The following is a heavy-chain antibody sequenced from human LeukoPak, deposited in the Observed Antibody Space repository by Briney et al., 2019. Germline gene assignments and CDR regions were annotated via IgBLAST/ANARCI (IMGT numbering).Heavy chain of an antibody. J-gene: IGHJ4*02. CDR1: GFTFDDYA. V-gene: IGHV3-9*01. D-gene: IGHD5-12*01. Sequence: GGSLRLSCAASGFTFDDYAMHWVRQAPGKGLEWVSGISWNSGSIGYADSVKGRFTISRDNAKNSLYLQMNSLRAEDTALYYCAKDTGPTVATTLDYWGQGTLVTVSS. CDR2: ISWNSGSI. CDR3: AKDTGPTVATTLDY.